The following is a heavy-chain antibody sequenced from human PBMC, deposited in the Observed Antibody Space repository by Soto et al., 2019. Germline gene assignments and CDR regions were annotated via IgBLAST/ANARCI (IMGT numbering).Heavy chain of an antibody. V-gene: IGHV5-51*01. CDR2: IYPGDSDT. CDR1: GYSFTSYW. D-gene: IGHD6-6*01. CDR3: ARHGYSSSSYYYYYMDV. Sequence: GESLKLSCKGSGYSFTSYWIGWVRQMPGKGLEWMGIIYPGDSDTRYSPSFQGQVTISADKSISTAYLQWSSLKASDTAMYYCARHGYSSSSYYYYYMDVWGKGTTVTVSS. J-gene: IGHJ6*03.